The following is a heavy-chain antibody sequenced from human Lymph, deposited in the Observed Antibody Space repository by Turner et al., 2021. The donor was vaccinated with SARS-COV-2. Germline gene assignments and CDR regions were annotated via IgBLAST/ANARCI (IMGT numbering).Heavy chain of an antibody. D-gene: IGHD3-10*01. CDR3: ARDSSGSGTLDY. Sequence: VQLVESGGGVVQPGRSLRLSCAASGFTFNNYPMHWVRQAPGKGLEWVAVISYDGSNKYYEDSVKGRFTITRDNSKNTLYLQMNSLRAEDTAVYYCARDSSGSGTLDYWGQGTLVTVSS. CDR1: GFTFNNYP. V-gene: IGHV3-30-3*01. CDR2: ISYDGSNK. J-gene: IGHJ4*02.